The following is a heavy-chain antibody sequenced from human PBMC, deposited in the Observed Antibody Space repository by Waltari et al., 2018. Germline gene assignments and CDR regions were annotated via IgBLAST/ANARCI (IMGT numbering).Heavy chain of an antibody. Sequence: EVQLLESGGGWVQPGGSLSLSCAASGLPFSSYAMGWSGRAPGKGLGWVSAISGSGCSTYDADSVKGRFTISRDNSKNTLYLQMNSLRAEDTAVYYCAKDFGEAAAAPFDYWGQGTLVTVSS. V-gene: IGHV3-23*01. CDR2: ISGSGCST. CDR3: AKDFGEAAAAPFDY. J-gene: IGHJ4*02. CDR1: GLPFSSYA. D-gene: IGHD6-13*01.